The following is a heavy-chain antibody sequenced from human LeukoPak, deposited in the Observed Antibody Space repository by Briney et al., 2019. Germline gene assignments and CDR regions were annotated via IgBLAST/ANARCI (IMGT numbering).Heavy chain of an antibody. CDR2: INNDGRSA. D-gene: IGHD4-23*01. J-gene: IGHJ4*02. CDR3: ARDLRTPSDTNIAIDY. Sequence: GGSLRLYCAASGFTFSSYWMHWVRQGPGKGLVWVSRINNDGRSANYADSVKGRFTISRDNAKNTLYLQMNSLRAEDTAVYYCARDLRTPSDTNIAIDYWGQGTLVTVSS. V-gene: IGHV3-74*01. CDR1: GFTFSSYW.